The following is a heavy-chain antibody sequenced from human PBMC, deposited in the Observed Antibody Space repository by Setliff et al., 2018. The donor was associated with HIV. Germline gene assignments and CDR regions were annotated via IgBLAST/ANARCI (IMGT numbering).Heavy chain of an antibody. D-gene: IGHD3-10*01. J-gene: IGHJ5*02. CDR2: IHYTGST. CDR3: VSSIHGGGSEQFDT. V-gene: IGHV4-61*01. Sequence: PSETLSLTCSLSGGSVSSVNYYWSWIRQPPGKGLEWIGYIHYTGSTTYNPSLKSRFTISVDTSKNQFSLELSSVTAADTAVYYCVSSIHGGGSEQFDTWGQGSLVTVSS. CDR1: GGSVSSVNYY.